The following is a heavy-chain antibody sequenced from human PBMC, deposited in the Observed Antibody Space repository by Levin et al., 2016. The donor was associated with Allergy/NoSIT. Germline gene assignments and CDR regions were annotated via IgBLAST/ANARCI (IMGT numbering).Heavy chain of an antibody. CDR2: IHHSGDT. CDR3: ARQGMTTVTTAWWYFDL. Sequence: SETLSLTCAVSGYSISSGYYWGWIRQPPGKGLEWIVSIHHSGDTYYDPSLKSRVTVSVDTSKNQLSLKLSSVTATDTAVYYCARQGMTTVTTAWWYFDLWGRGTLVTVSS. CDR1: GYSISSGYY. D-gene: IGHD4-17*01. J-gene: IGHJ2*01. V-gene: IGHV4-38-2*01.